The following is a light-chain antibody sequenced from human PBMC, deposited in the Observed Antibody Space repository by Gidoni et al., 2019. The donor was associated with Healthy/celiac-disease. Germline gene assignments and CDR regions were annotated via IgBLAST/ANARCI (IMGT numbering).Light chain of an antibody. CDR2: VAS. V-gene: IGKV3-20*01. Sequence: EIVLTQSPGTLSLSPGERATLSCRASQSVSSSYLAWYQQKPGQAPRLLIYVASSRATGIPDRFSGRGSATVFTLTISRLAPEYFALYYCQQYGSSPTFGQGTKVEIK. J-gene: IGKJ1*01. CDR1: QSVSSSY. CDR3: QQYGSSPT.